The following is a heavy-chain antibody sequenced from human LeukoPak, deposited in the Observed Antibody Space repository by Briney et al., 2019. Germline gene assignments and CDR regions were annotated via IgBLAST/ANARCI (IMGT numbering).Heavy chain of an antibody. CDR3: ARLSTDYYYYYGMDV. J-gene: IGHJ6*02. Sequence: GASVKVSCKASGYTFTGYYMHWVRQAPGQGLEWMGWINPNSGGTNYAQKFQGRVTMTRDTSISTAYMELSRLRSDDTAVYYCARLSTDYYYYYGMDVWGQGTTVTVSS. D-gene: IGHD4-17*01. V-gene: IGHV1-2*02. CDR2: INPNSGGT. CDR1: GYTFTGYY.